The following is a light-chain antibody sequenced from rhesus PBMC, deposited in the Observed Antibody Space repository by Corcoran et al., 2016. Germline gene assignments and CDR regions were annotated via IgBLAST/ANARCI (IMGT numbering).Light chain of an antibody. CDR3: SSYAGSNTYV. Sequence: AALTQPRSVSGSPGQSVTISCPGTSSDIGGYNYVSWYQHPPGTAPKLMIYEVSKRPSGVSDRFSGSKSGNTDSLTISGLQAEDEADYYCSSYAGSNTYVFGSGTKLTVL. V-gene: IGLV2-32*02. CDR1: SSDIGGYNY. J-gene: IGLJ6*01. CDR2: EVS.